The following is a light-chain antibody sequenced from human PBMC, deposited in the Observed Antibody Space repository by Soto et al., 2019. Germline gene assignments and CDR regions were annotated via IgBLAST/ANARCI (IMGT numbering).Light chain of an antibody. Sequence: DIQITQSPSALSASTGYRVTITCQASQDIRNYLNWYQQKPGKAPKLLIYDASKLQTGVPSRFRGSGSGTTFTFIISSLQPEDFAIYYCQQYDKLVTFGQGTKVEMK. CDR3: QQYDKLVT. CDR2: DAS. J-gene: IGKJ1*01. V-gene: IGKV1-33*01. CDR1: QDIRNY.